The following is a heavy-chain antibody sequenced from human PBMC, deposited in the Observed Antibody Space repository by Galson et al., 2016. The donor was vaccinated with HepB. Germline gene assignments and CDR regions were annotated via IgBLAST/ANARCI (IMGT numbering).Heavy chain of an antibody. CDR3: ARGGLQGEAWFDP. D-gene: IGHD3-16*01. CDR1: GGSLSSGDYS. J-gene: IGHJ5*02. CDR2: IYYRGNT. V-gene: IGHV4-31*03. Sequence: TLSLTCTVSGGSLSSGDYSWNWIRQHPGKVLEWIGNIYYRGNTYYNPSLRGRVTISVDNFKKQFSLRLSSLTAADTAVYYCARGGLQGEAWFDPWGQGTLVIVSS.